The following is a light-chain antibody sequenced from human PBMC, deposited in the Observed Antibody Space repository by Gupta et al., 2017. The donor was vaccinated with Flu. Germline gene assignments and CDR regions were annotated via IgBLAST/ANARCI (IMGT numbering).Light chain of an antibody. CDR3: HQYNKWPPGT. CDR2: GAS. V-gene: IGKV3-15*01. CDR1: QGVGTR. Sequence: EIVMTQSPATLSVSLGERATLSCRASQGVGTRLAWYQQRPGQAPRLLIHGASTRAAGIPARLKGSGSGTAFTLTISSLQSEDFAVYYCHQYNKWPPGTFGPGTIVDIK. J-gene: IGKJ3*01.